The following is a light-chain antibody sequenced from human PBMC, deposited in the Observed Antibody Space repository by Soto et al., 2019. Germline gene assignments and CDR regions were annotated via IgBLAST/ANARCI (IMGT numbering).Light chain of an antibody. CDR3: HQFGSSPPAFT. J-gene: IGKJ2*01. V-gene: IGKV3-20*01. CDR1: QSVSTRY. CDR2: GAS. Sequence: ESMLTQSPGTVSLSPGERATLSCRASQSVSTRYLAWYQQKPGQAPRLLIYGASIRATGIPDRFSGSGSGTDFTLTISRLEPEEFAVYYCHQFGSSPPAFTFGQGTKLEI.